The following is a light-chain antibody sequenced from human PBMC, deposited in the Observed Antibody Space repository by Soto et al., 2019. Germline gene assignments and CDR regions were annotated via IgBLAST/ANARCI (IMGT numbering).Light chain of an antibody. CDR3: QQRSNWPPT. V-gene: IGKV1-5*01. J-gene: IGKJ2*01. Sequence: DIQMTQSPSTLSASVGDRVTITCRASQSVSSWLAWYQQKPGKAPKLLIYDVSSLESGVPSRFSGSGSGTEFTLTISSLQPEDFAVYYCQQRSNWPPTFGQGTKLEIK. CDR2: DVS. CDR1: QSVSSW.